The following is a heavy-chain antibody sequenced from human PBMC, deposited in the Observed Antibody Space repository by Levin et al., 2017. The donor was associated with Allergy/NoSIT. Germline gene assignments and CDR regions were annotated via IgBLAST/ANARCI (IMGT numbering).Heavy chain of an antibody. CDR2: ITAIGGGST. Sequence: PGGSLRLSCVASGFTFSSYAMTWVRQAPGKGLDWVSSITAIGGGSTYYADSVKGRFTISRDNSRNTLHLQMNSLRAEDTAIYYCAKDPGVAAAPQGGAFDFWGPGTMVTVSS. CDR3: AKDPGVAAAPQGGAFDF. CDR1: GFTFSSYA. J-gene: IGHJ3*01. D-gene: IGHD2-2*01. V-gene: IGHV3-23*01.